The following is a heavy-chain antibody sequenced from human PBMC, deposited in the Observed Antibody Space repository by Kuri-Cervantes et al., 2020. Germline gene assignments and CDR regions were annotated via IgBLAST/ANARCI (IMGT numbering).Heavy chain of an antibody. Sequence: ASVKVSCKASGYTFTSYPMQWVRQAPGQRLEWMGWINGGNENTKYSQKFQGRVTITRDTFASTVYMELSSLRSEDTAVYYCARGAIGTSYYYHYMDVWGKGTTVTVSS. CDR3: ARGAIGTSYYYHYMDV. D-gene: IGHD1-1*01. CDR1: GYTFTSYP. J-gene: IGHJ6*03. CDR2: INGGNENT. V-gene: IGHV1-3*01.